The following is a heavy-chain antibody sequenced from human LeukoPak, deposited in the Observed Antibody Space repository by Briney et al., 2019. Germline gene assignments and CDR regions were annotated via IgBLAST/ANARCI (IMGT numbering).Heavy chain of an antibody. CDR2: ISAYNGNT. V-gene: IGHV1-18*01. CDR1: GYTFTSYG. CDR3: ARKVVEWNGDIVATIPGDSSEV. Sequence: GASVNVSCKASGYTFTSYGISWVRQAPGHGLAWMGWISAYNGNTNYAQKLQGRVTMTTDTSTSTAYMELRSLRSDDTAVYYCARKVVEWNGDIVATIPGDSSEVWGQGTLVTVSS. D-gene: IGHD5-12*01. J-gene: IGHJ4*02.